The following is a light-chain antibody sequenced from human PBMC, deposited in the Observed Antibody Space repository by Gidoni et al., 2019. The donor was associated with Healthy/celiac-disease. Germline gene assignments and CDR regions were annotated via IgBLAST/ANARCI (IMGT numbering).Light chain of an antibody. CDR2: GKN. V-gene: IGLV3-19*01. J-gene: IGLJ2*01. CDR1: SLRSYD. CDR3: NSRDSSGNHPVV. Sequence: SSELTQDPAVSVALGQTVRITCQGDSLRSYDASWYQQKPGQAPVLVIYGKNNRPSGMPDRFSGSSSGNTASLTITGAQAEDEADYYCNSRDSSGNHPVVFGGGTKLTVL.